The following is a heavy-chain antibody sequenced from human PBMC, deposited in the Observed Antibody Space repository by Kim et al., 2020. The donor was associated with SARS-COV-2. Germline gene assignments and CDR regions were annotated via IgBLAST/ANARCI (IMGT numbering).Heavy chain of an antibody. D-gene: IGHD3-10*01. CDR1: GFTFSSYG. CDR3: AKDRTGGLRGIDY. CDR2: ISYDGSNK. V-gene: IGHV3-30*18. J-gene: IGHJ4*02. Sequence: GGSLRLSCAASGFTFSSYGMHWVRQAPGKGLEWVAVISYDGSNKYYADSVKGRFTISRDNSKNTLYLQMNSLRAEDTAVYYCAKDRTGGLRGIDYWGQGTLVTVSS.